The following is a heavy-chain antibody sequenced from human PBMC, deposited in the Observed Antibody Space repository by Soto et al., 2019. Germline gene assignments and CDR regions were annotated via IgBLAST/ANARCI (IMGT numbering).Heavy chain of an antibody. J-gene: IGHJ4*02. V-gene: IGHV4-34*01. CDR3: ARGKLSDYVWGSYRYHFDY. CDR2: INHSGST. Sequence: SETLSLTCAVYGGSFSGYYWSWIRQPPGKGLEWIGEINHSGSTNYNPSLKSRVTISVDTSKNQFSLKLSPVTAADTAVYYCARGKLSDYVWGSYRYHFDYWGQGTVVTVSS. CDR1: GGSFSGYY. D-gene: IGHD3-16*02.